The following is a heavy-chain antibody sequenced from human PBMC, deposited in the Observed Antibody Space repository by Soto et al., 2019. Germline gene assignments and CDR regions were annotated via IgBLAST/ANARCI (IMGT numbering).Heavy chain of an antibody. J-gene: IGHJ4*02. Sequence: PGGSLRLSCAASGFTFSNAWMNWVRQAPGKGLEWVGRIKSKTDGGTTDYAAPVKGRFTISRDDSKNTLYLQMNSLKTEDTAVYYCTTRIKYYYDSSGYRDFDYWGQGTLVTVSS. CDR2: IKSKTDGGTT. V-gene: IGHV3-15*07. CDR3: TTRIKYYYDSSGYRDFDY. D-gene: IGHD3-22*01. CDR1: GFTFSNAW.